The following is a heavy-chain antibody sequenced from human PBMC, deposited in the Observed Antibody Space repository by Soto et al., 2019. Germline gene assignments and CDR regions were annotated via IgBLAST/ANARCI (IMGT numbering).Heavy chain of an antibody. J-gene: IGHJ1*01. CDR1: GGSIRSGGYY. CDR3: VRGVLS. V-gene: IGHV4-31*03. CDR2: IHHSGST. Sequence: PSETLSLTCNISGGSIRSGGYYWTWIRQHPGKDLEWIGNIHHSGSTFYNQSLKSRVSISVDTSKNQFSLNLSSVTAADTAVYFCVRGVLSWGQGTLVTVSS. D-gene: IGHD3-10*01.